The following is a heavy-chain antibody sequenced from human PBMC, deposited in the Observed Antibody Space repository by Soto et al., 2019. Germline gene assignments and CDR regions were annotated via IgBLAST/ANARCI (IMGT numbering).Heavy chain of an antibody. CDR1: GFTFSSYS. V-gene: IGHV3-21*01. CDR2: ISSSSSYI. D-gene: IGHD3-3*01. J-gene: IGHJ3*02. Sequence: EVQLVESGGGLVKPGGSLRLSCGASGFTFSSYSMNWVRQAPGKGLEWVSSISSSSSYIYYADSVKGRFTISRDNAKNSLYLQMNSLRAEDTAVYYCASRRITIFGVASDAFDIWGQGTMVTVSS. CDR3: ASRRITIFGVASDAFDI.